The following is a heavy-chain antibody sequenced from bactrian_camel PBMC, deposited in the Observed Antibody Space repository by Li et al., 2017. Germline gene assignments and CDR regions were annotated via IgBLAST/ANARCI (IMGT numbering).Heavy chain of an antibody. D-gene: IGHD6*01. V-gene: IGHV3S1*01. Sequence: SGSTVEGHCVAWFRQASGKEREGVAALYAGFGITYYSPSVEGRFTISQDSARNTVYLQMNNLQPEDTATYYCAEGRGSRGEHCYSLNYWGQGTQVTVSS. CDR1: GSTVEGHC. CDR3: AEGRGSRGEHCYSLNY. CDR2: LYAGFGIT. J-gene: IGHJ4*01.